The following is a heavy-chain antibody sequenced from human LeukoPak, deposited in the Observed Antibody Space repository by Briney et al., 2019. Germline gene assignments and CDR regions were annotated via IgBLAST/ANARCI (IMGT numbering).Heavy chain of an antibody. V-gene: IGHV4-59*08. Sequence: PLETPCPTPTVSGGSTRSYYWRWIRQPPGEGLEWVAYISDIGGITHKPPPKSGVTISLDTSKNHFSLTLSSVTAADTAVYYCAVHHPRNTVDFWGQGTLVTVSS. D-gene: IGHD2-8*02. CDR1: GGSTRSYY. J-gene: IGHJ4*02. CDR2: ISDIGGI. CDR3: AVHHPRNTVDF.